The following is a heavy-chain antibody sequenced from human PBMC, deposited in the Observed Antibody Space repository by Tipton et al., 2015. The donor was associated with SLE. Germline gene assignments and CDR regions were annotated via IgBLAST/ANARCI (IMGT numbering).Heavy chain of an antibody. D-gene: IGHD6-13*01. J-gene: IGHJ6*02. CDR2: ISVYNGDI. CDR3: ARGAAAGTLGYYYGLDV. CDR1: GYIFTDYG. V-gene: IGHV1-18*01. Sequence: QLVQSGPEVKNPGASVMVSCKASGYIFTDYGFSWVRQAPGQGLEWMGWISVYNGDIKYAHKYQGRVTMTTDPSTTTAYMELRSLRPDDTAVYYCARGAAAGTLGYYYGLDVWGQGTTVTVSS.